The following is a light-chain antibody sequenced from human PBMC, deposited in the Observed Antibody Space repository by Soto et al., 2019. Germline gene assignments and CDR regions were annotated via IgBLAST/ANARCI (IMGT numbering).Light chain of an antibody. J-gene: IGLJ3*02. V-gene: IGLV1-44*01. CDR1: SSNIGGNT. CDR3: AAWDDSLDAWV. Sequence: QSVLTQPPSASGAPGQRVTISCSGSSSNIGGNTVNWYQQLPGTAPKLLMYANNQRPSGVPDRFSGSKSGTSASLAISGLQSEDESDYYCAAWDDSLDAWVFGGGTKLTVL. CDR2: ANN.